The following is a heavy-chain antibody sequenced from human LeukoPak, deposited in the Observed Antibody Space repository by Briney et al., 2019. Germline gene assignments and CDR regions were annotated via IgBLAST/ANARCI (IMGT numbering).Heavy chain of an antibody. CDR1: GFTFDDYA. Sequence: GGSLRLSCAASGFTFDDYAMHWVRQAPGKGLEWVTLISWDGGRTYYADSVKGRFTISTDNSKNSLYLQMNSLRAEDTALYYCAKEIGPDSSSWNGFPDYWGQGTLVTVSS. D-gene: IGHD6-13*01. CDR2: ISWDGGRT. J-gene: IGHJ4*02. CDR3: AKEIGPDSSSWNGFPDY. V-gene: IGHV3-43D*03.